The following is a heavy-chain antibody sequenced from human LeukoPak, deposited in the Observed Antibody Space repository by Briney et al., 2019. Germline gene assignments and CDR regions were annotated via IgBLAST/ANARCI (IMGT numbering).Heavy chain of an antibody. CDR3: AKVAAVAGTGYFDC. CDR2: ISGGGGST. Sequence: GGSLRLSCAASGFTFSSYAMNWVRQAPGKGPEWVSAISGGGGSTYYTDSVKGRFAISRDNSKNTLYLEMDSLRAEDTAVYFCAKVAAVAGTGYFDCWGQGTLVTVSS. D-gene: IGHD6-19*01. J-gene: IGHJ4*02. V-gene: IGHV3-23*01. CDR1: GFTFSSYA.